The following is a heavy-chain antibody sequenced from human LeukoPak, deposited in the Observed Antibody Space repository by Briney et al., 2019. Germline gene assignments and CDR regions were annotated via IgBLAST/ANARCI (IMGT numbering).Heavy chain of an antibody. CDR1: GFTFSSYG. CDR3: AKDGRDYGDYYFDY. Sequence: GGSLRLSCAASGFTFSSYGMHWVRQAPGKGLEWVAVISYDGNNRYSADSVKGRFTISRDNSKNTLYLQMNSLRAEDTAVYYCAKDGRDYGDYYFDYWGQGTLVTVSS. D-gene: IGHD4-17*01. CDR2: ISYDGNNR. J-gene: IGHJ4*02. V-gene: IGHV3-30*18.